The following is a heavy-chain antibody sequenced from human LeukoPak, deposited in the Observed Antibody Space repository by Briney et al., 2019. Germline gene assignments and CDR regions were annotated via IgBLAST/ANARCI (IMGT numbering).Heavy chain of an antibody. CDR3: ARVSGTTGGAFDI. Sequence: GGSLRLSCAASGFTFSSYGMHWVRQAPGKGLEWVAFIRYDGSNKYYADSVKGRFTISRDNSKNTLYLQMNSLRAEDTAVYYCARVSGTTGGAFDIWGQGTMVIVSS. V-gene: IGHV3-30*02. J-gene: IGHJ3*02. D-gene: IGHD1-7*01. CDR2: IRYDGSNK. CDR1: GFTFSSYG.